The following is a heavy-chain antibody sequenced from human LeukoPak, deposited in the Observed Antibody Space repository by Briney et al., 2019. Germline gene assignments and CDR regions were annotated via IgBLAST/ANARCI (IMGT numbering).Heavy chain of an antibody. CDR2: ISYDGSNK. J-gene: IGHJ4*02. D-gene: IGHD6-13*01. CDR1: GFTFSSYA. Sequence: PGRSLTLSCAASGFTFSSYAIHWVRQAPGKGLEWVAVISYDGSNKHYADSVKGRFTISRDNVKNTLYLQMNSLRPEDTAVYYCARAQLAAAATGGFDYWGQGTLVTVSS. V-gene: IGHV3-30-3*01. CDR3: ARAQLAAAATGGFDY.